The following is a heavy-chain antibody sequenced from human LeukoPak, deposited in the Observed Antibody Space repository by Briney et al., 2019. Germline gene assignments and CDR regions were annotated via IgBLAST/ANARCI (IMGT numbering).Heavy chain of an antibody. CDR1: GGSIRNYY. D-gene: IGHD3-9*01. CDR2: IYYSGST. J-gene: IGHJ3*02. Sequence: SETLSLTCTVSGGSIRNYYWSWIRQPPGKGLEWIGYIYYSGSTNYNPSLTSRVNISVDTSKNQFSLKLNSVSAADTAVYYCARDGAVDILTGYGAFDIWGQGTMVTVSS. V-gene: IGHV4-59*01. CDR3: ARDGAVDILTGYGAFDI.